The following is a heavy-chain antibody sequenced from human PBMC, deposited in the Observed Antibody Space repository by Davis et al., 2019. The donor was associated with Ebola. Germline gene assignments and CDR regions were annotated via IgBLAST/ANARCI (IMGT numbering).Heavy chain of an antibody. CDR3: VRAAAYYESTSCYTSYYFDY. D-gene: IGHD2-2*01. CDR1: GFTFSSYA. J-gene: IGHJ4*02. CDR2: ISGSGGST. V-gene: IGHV3-23*01. Sequence: GESLKISCAASGFTFSSYAMSWVRQAPGKGLEWVSAISGSGGSTYYADSVKGRITISRDSSRNTVHLQMSSLSAEDTAVYYCVRAAAYYESTSCYTSYYFDYWGQGTLVTVSS.